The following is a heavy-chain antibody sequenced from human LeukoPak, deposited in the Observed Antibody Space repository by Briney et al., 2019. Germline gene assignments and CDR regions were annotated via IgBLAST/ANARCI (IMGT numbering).Heavy chain of an antibody. D-gene: IGHD2-21*01. Sequence: PWETLSLTCTVSDDSFRTHYWSWIRQPPGKGLECIGYVYFSGITNYNPFLKSRVNTSVATSKNQLTLKLSSVTAADTAVYYCSRTARLPDSWGQGTLVTVSS. CDR3: SRTARLPDS. J-gene: IGHJ4*02. CDR1: DDSFRTHY. V-gene: IGHV4-4*09. CDR2: VYFSGIT.